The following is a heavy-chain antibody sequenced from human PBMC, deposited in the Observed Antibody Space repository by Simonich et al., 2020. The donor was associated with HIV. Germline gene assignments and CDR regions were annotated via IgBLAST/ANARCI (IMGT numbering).Heavy chain of an antibody. J-gene: IGHJ4*02. V-gene: IGHV4-34*01. Sequence: QVQLQQWGAGLLKPSETLSLTCAVYGGSFSGSYWSWIRQPPGKGLEWIGEINHSGLTNYSPSLKSRVTISVDTSKNQFSLKLTSVTAADTAVYYCARGGGTTPRQQLVFDFWGQGTLVTVSS. CDR1: GGSFSGSY. CDR3: ARGGGTTPRQQLVFDF. CDR2: INHSGLT. D-gene: IGHD6-6*01.